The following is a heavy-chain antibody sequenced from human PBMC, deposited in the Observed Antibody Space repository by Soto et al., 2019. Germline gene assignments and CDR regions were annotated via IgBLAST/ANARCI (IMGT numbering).Heavy chain of an antibody. V-gene: IGHV1-2*02. J-gene: IGHJ6*02. Sequence: QVQLVQSGTEVKRPGDSVKVSCKASGYTFTGYYVHWVRQAPGQGLEWMGWINPNSGDTYLAQRFQGRVTMNRDTSIGTAYMELRGLTSDDTAEYYWAKGGAIGAAGTRVYLYNAMDVWGQGTTVTVSS. CDR2: INPNSGDT. CDR3: AKGGAIGAAGTRVYLYNAMDV. CDR1: GYTFTGYY. D-gene: IGHD6-13*01.